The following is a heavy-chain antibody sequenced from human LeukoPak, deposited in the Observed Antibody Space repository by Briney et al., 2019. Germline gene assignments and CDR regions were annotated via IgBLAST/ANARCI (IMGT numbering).Heavy chain of an antibody. Sequence: ASVKVSCKASGYTFISYDINWVRQATGQGLEWMGWMNPNSGNTDYAQKFQGRVTMTRNTSISTAYMELNSLRAEDTAVYYCARGPYYYDSSGYYYFDYWGQGTLVTVSS. D-gene: IGHD3-22*01. CDR2: MNPNSGNT. V-gene: IGHV1-8*01. CDR3: ARGPYYYDSSGYYYFDY. J-gene: IGHJ4*02. CDR1: GYTFISYD.